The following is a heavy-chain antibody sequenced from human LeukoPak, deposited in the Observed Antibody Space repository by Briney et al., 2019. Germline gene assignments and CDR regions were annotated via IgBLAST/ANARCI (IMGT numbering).Heavy chain of an antibody. CDR1: GGFISSYY. CDR3: ARDDGYKVDY. Sequence: SVTLSLTCAVSGGFISSYYWSWMRQPPGRGLEGIGDIYYSGSTNYNPSLKSRVTISVDTSKNQFSLKLSSVTAADTAVYYCARDDGYKVDYWGQGTLVTVSS. V-gene: IGHV4-59*01. CDR2: IYYSGST. J-gene: IGHJ4*02. D-gene: IGHD5-24*01.